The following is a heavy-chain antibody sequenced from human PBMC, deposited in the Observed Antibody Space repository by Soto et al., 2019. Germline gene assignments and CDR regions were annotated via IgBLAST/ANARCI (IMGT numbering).Heavy chain of an antibody. CDR3: AKAPPEGSSWYRFDP. Sequence: GGSLRLSCAASGFTFSSYAMSWVRHPPGKGLEWVSAISGSGGSTYYADSVKGRFTISRDNSKNTLYLQMNSLRAEDTAVYYCAKAPPEGSSWYRFDPWGQGTLVTVSS. CDR2: ISGSGGST. V-gene: IGHV3-23*01. D-gene: IGHD6-13*01. CDR1: GFTFSSYA. J-gene: IGHJ5*02.